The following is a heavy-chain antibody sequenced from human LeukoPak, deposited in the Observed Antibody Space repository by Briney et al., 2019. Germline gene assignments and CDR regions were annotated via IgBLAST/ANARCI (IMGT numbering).Heavy chain of an antibody. CDR2: ISAYNGNT. D-gene: IGHD3-10*01. CDR1: GYTFTSYG. V-gene: IGHV1-18*01. Sequence: ASVKVSCKASGYTFTSYGISWVRQAPGQGLEWMGWISAYNGNTNYAQKLQGRLTMTTDTSTTTAYMELRSLTSDDTAVYYCARAPFGSGTHDTFDIWGQGTMVTVSS. J-gene: IGHJ3*02. CDR3: ARAPFGSGTHDTFDI.